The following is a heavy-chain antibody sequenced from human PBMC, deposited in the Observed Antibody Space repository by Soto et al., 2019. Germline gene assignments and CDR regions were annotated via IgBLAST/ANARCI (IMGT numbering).Heavy chain of an antibody. J-gene: IGHJ6*02. Sequence: GGSLRLSCTASGFTFGDYAMSWFRQAPGKGLEWVGFIRSKAYGGTTEYAASVKGRFTISRDDSKSIAYLQMNSLKTEDTAVYYCTREQRGEMAKIDTNVYYYYYGMDVWGQGTTVTVSS. CDR3: TREQRGEMAKIDTNVYYYYYGMDV. CDR2: IRSKAYGGTT. CDR1: GFTFGDYA. V-gene: IGHV3-49*03. D-gene: IGHD3-10*01.